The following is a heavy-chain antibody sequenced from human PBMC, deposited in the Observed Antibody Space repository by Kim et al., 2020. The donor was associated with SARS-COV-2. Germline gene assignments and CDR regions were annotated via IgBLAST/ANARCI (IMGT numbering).Heavy chain of an antibody. Sequence: GGSLRLSCAASGFTFSSYSMNWVRQAPGKGLEWVSSISSSSSYIYYADSVKGRFTTSRDNAKNSLYLQMNSLRAEDTAVYYCAREREHDYGFTVGTFYYYCGMDVWGQGTTVTVS. D-gene: IGHD4-17*01. J-gene: IGHJ6*02. CDR3: AREREHDYGFTVGTFYYYCGMDV. CDR1: GFTFSSYS. V-gene: IGHV3-21*04. CDR2: ISSSSSYI.